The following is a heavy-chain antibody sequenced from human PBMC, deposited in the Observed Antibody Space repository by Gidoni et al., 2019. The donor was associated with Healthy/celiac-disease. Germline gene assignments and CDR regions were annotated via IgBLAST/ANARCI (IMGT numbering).Heavy chain of an antibody. CDR3: AREPHIAVAVDY. Sequence: QLQLQESGPGLVKPSETLSLTCTVSVGSISSSSYYWGWIRQPPGKGLEWIGSIYYSGSTYYNPSLKSRVTISVDTSKNQFSLKLSSVTAADTAVYYCAREPHIAVAVDYWGQGTLVTVSS. J-gene: IGHJ4*02. CDR1: VGSISSSSYY. CDR2: IYYSGST. D-gene: IGHD6-19*01. V-gene: IGHV4-39*07.